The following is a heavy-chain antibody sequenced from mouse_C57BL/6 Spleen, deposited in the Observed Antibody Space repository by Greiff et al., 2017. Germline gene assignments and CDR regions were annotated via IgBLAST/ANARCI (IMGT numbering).Heavy chain of an antibody. CDR1: GFTFSDYG. Sequence: DVMLVESGGGLVKPGGSLKLSCAASGFTFSDYGMHWVRQAPEKGLEWVAYISSGSSTIYYADTVKGRFTISRDNAKNTLFLQMTSLRSEDTAMYYCARNYSNWDYAMDYWGQGTSVTVSS. D-gene: IGHD2-5*01. CDR3: ARNYSNWDYAMDY. V-gene: IGHV5-17*01. J-gene: IGHJ4*01. CDR2: ISSGSSTI.